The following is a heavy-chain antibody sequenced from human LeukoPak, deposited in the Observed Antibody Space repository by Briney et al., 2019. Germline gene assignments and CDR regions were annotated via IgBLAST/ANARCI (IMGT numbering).Heavy chain of an antibody. V-gene: IGHV4-39*07. J-gene: IGHJ4*02. D-gene: IGHD1-26*01. CDR3: ARSTQYSGSYYFDY. CDR2: FYYSGSS. CDR1: GGSISSSSYY. Sequence: SETLSLTCTVSGGSISSSSYYWGWIRQPPGKGLEWIGSFYYSGSSYYNPSLKSRVTISVDTSKNQFSLKLSSVTAADTAVYYCARSTQYSGSYYFDYWGQGTLVTVSS.